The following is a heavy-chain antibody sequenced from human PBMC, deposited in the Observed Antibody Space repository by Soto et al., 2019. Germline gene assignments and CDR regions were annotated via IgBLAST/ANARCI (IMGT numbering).Heavy chain of an antibody. CDR3: ARCKLRVGYYYYGMDV. Sequence: QTLSLTCAISGDSVSSNSAAWNWIRQSPSRGLEWLGRTYYRSKWYNDYAVSVKSRITINPDTSKNQFSLQLNSVTPEDTAVYYCARCKLRVGYYYYGMDVWGQGTTVTVSS. J-gene: IGHJ6*02. D-gene: IGHD1-26*01. CDR1: GDSVSSNSAA. V-gene: IGHV6-1*01. CDR2: TYYRSKWYN.